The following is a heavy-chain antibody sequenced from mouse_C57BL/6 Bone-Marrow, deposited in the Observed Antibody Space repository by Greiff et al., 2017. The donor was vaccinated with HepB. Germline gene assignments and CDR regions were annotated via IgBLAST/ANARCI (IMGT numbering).Heavy chain of an antibody. D-gene: IGHD2-4*01. V-gene: IGHV1-22*01. CDR1: GYTFTDYS. CDR3: ASDEGLRRFAY. J-gene: IGHJ3*01. CDR2: INPNNGGT. Sequence: VQLQQSGPELVKPGASVKMSCKASGYTFTDYSMHWVKQSHGKSLEWIGYINPNNGGTSYNQKFKGKATLTVNKSSSTAYMELRSLTSEDSAVYYCASDEGLRRFAYWGQGTLVTVSA.